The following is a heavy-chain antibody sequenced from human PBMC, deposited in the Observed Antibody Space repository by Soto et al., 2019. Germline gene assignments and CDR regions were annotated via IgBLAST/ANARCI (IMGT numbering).Heavy chain of an antibody. Sequence: PSETLSLTCTVSGGSISSYYWSWIRQPPGKGLEWIGYIYYSGSTNYNPSLKSRVTISVDTSKNQFSLKLSSVTAADTAVYYCARDHYDSSGYGFDYWGQGTLVTVSS. D-gene: IGHD3-22*01. J-gene: IGHJ4*02. CDR1: GGSISSYY. CDR3: ARDHYDSSGYGFDY. CDR2: IYYSGST. V-gene: IGHV4-59*01.